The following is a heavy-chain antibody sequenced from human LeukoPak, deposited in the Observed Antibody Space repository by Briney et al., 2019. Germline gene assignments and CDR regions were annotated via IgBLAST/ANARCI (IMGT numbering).Heavy chain of an antibody. CDR2: IYPGDSDT. D-gene: IGHD3-22*01. V-gene: IGHV5-51*01. J-gene: IGHJ4*02. CDR3: ARHTGDYYDSSGLYYFDY. Sequence: GESLKISFKVSGYTFSNYWIGWVRQMPGKGLEWMGIIYPGDSDTRYSPSFQGQVTISADKSISTAYLQWSSLKASDTAMYYCARHTGDYYDSSGLYYFDYWGQGTLVTVSS. CDR1: GYTFSNYW.